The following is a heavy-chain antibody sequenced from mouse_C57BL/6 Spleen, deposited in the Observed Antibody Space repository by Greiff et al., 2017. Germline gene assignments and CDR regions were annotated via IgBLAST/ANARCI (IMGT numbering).Heavy chain of an antibody. CDR1: GYTFTSYG. J-gene: IGHJ4*01. CDR2: IYPRSGNT. Sequence: QVQLQQSGAELARPGASVKLSCKASGYTFTSYGISWVKQRTGQGLEWIGEIYPRSGNTYYNEKFKGKATLTADKSSSTAYMELRSLTSEDSAVYFCARRDYGSRLYYAMDYWGQGTSVTVSS. CDR3: ARRDYGSRLYYAMDY. V-gene: IGHV1-81*01. D-gene: IGHD1-1*01.